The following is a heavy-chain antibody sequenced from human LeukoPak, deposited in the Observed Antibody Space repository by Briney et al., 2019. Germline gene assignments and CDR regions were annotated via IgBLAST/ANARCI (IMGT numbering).Heavy chain of an antibody. CDR1: GVSVTKYY. CDR3: ARDYLAGAPRDS. Sequence: YPSETLSLTCTVSGVSVTKYYWAWVRQPAGKGLEWIGRMYISGSTNYNPSLKSRVTISIDKTKNEFSLRLRSVTAADTAVYYCARDYLAGAPRDSWGQGTLVTVSP. CDR2: MYISGST. D-gene: IGHD3-16*02. J-gene: IGHJ4*02. V-gene: IGHV4-4*07.